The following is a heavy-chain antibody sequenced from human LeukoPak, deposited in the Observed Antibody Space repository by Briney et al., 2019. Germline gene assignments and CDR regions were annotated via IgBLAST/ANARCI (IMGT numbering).Heavy chain of an antibody. Sequence: GASVKVSCKASGYTFTNYGFSWVRQAPGQGLEWMGWISADNGNTNYAQKLQGRVTMTTDTSTSTAYMELRSLRSDDTAVYYCARGNNDYGDYFDCWGQGTLVTVSS. CDR2: ISADNGNT. D-gene: IGHD4-17*01. J-gene: IGHJ4*02. CDR3: ARGNNDYGDYFDC. CDR1: GYTFTNYG. V-gene: IGHV1-18*01.